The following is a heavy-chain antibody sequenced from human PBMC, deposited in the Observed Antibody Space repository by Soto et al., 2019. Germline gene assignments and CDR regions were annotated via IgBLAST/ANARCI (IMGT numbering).Heavy chain of an antibody. V-gene: IGHV1-2*02. J-gene: IGHJ4*02. CDR1: GYIFTAYS. Sequence: ASVKVSCKASGYIFTAYSMHWVRQAPGQGLEWLGWINPNSGDTIYAQKFQDRVTMTCDTSVSTAYLELSSLSSDNTALYYCAREASAVVSLDYWGQGTLVTVSS. CDR3: AREASAVVSLDY. D-gene: IGHD2-15*01. CDR2: INPNSGDT.